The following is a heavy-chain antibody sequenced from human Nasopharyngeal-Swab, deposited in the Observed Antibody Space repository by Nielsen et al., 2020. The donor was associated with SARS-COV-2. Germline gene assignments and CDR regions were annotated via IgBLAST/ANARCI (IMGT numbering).Heavy chain of an antibody. CDR1: GFTFSSYA. J-gene: IGHJ6*02. D-gene: IGHD3-3*01. CDR3: ARDFWSGYYRGGMDV. V-gene: IGHV3-30*04. CDR2: ISYDGSNK. Sequence: GESLKISCAASGFTFSSYAMHWVRQAPGKGLEWVAVISYDGSNKYYADSVKGRFTISRDKSKNTLYLQMNSLRAEDTAVYYCARDFWSGYYRGGMDVWGQGTTVTVSS.